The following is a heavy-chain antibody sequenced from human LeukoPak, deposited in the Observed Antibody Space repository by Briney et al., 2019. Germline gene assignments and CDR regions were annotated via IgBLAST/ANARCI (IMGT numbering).Heavy chain of an antibody. CDR1: GFTFSSYS. V-gene: IGHV3-48*02. CDR3: ARDTDYYGSGIHFDY. D-gene: IGHD3-10*01. J-gene: IGHJ4*02. Sequence: PGGSLRLSCAASGFTFSSYSMNWVRQAPGKGLEWVSYISSSSSTIYYADSVKGRFTISRDNAKNSLYLQMNSLRDEGTAVYCCARDTDYYGSGIHFDYWGQGTLVTVSS. CDR2: ISSSSSTI.